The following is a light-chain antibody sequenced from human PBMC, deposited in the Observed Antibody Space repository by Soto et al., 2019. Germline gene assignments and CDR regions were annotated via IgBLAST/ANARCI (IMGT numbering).Light chain of an antibody. CDR3: MQSLQSRA. Sequence: DIVVTQSPVSLPVTPGEPASIACRSSHSLLHGNGYTYLDWYLQKPGQSPQLLIYMGSNRASGVPDSFSGSGSGTDFTLKIGRVEAEDVGVYYCMQSLQSRAFGGGTKVDIK. CDR1: HSLLHGNGYTY. CDR2: MGS. V-gene: IGKV2-28*01. J-gene: IGKJ4*01.